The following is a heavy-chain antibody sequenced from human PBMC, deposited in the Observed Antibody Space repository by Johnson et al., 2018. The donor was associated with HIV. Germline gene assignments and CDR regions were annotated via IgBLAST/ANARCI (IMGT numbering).Heavy chain of an antibody. CDR2: IKQDGNEK. CDR3: TTDLELAGLWFGELWDDAFDI. Sequence: EVQLVESGGGLVKPGGSLRLSCVASGFTFSDYYMSWIRQAPGKGLEWVANIKQDGNEKYNVDSVKGRFTISRDNAKNTLYLQMNSLKTEDTAVYYCTTDLELAGLWFGELWDDAFDIWGQGTMVTVSS. D-gene: IGHD3-10*01. V-gene: IGHV3-7*03. J-gene: IGHJ3*02. CDR1: GFTFSDYY.